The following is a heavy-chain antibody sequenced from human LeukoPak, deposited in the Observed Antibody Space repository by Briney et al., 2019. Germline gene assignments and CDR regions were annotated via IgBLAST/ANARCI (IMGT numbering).Heavy chain of an antibody. CDR2: MNPNSGNT. D-gene: IGHD3-9*01. CDR1: GYTFTSYD. CDR3: ASRLRYFDPDAFDI. V-gene: IGHV1-8*01. Sequence: GASVKVSCKASGYTFTSYDINWVRQATGQGLEWMGWMNPNSGNTGYAQKFQGRVTMTRNTSISTAYMELSSLRSEDTAVYYCASRLRYFDPDAFDIWGQGTMVTVSS. J-gene: IGHJ3*02.